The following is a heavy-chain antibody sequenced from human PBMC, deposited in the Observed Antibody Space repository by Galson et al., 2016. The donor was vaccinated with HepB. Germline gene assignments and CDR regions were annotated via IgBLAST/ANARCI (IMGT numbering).Heavy chain of an antibody. V-gene: IGHV3-9*01. CDR1: GFTFSTYA. CDR3: AKDIRSSSLGIDY. J-gene: IGHJ4*02. CDR2: TSWNSGSI. D-gene: IGHD6-6*01. Sequence: SLRLSCAASGFTFSTYAMHWVRQAPGKGLEWVSRTSWNSGSIDYAVSVKGRFTISRDNAKNSLYLQMNSLRAEDTALYYCAKDIRSSSLGIDYWGQGTLVTVSS.